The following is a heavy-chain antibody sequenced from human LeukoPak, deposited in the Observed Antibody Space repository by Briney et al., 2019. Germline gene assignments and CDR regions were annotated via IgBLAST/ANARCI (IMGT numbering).Heavy chain of an antibody. Sequence: EASVKVSCKASGYAFTSYAMNWVRQATGQGLEWMGWINTITGNPTYAQGFTGRFVFSLDTSVTTAYLQISSLKAEDTAVYYGARDISVASCYPDYWGQGTLVTVSS. CDR1: GYAFTSYA. CDR2: INTITGNP. V-gene: IGHV7-4-1*02. D-gene: IGHD2-15*01. CDR3: ARDISVASCYPDY. J-gene: IGHJ4*02.